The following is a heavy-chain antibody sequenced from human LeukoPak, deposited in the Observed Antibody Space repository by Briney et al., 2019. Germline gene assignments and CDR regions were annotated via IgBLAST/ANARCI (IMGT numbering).Heavy chain of an antibody. J-gene: IGHJ6*03. CDR1: GYTLTELS. Sequence: EASVKVSCKVSGYTLTELSMHWVRQAPGKGLEWMGRFDPEDGEPIYAQKFQGRVTITRNTSISTAYMELSSLRSEDTAVYYCARGGRPLNHNNYYYYYMDVWGKGTTVTVSS. CDR2: FDPEDGEP. D-gene: IGHD1-14*01. V-gene: IGHV1-24*01. CDR3: ARGGRPLNHNNYYYYYMDV.